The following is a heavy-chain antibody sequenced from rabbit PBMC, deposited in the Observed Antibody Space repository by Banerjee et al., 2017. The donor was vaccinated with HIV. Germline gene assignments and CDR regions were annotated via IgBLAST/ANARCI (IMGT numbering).Heavy chain of an antibody. CDR1: GFDFSSYG. Sequence: QEQLVESGGGLVQPGGSLKLSCKASGFDFSSYGVSWVRQAPGKGLEWIACIYNGDGNTYYASWVNGRFSISRENTQNTVSLQMNSLTAADTATYFCVRAHASSSGYYTYLYLWGPGTLVTVS. V-gene: IGHV1S47*01. D-gene: IGHD1-1*01. J-gene: IGHJ4*01. CDR3: VRAHASSSGYYTYLYL. CDR2: IYNGDGNT.